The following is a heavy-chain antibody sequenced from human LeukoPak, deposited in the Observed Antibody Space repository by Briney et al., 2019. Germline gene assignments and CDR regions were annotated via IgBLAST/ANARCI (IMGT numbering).Heavy chain of an antibody. CDR1: GFTFSSYA. Sequence: GGSLRLSRAASGFTFSSYAMTWVRRAPGKGLEWVSVLSGSGGSTYYADSVKGRFTISRDNSKNTLYLQMNSLRAEDTAVYYCARSTCSSGGTCYSALVYWGQGTLVTVSS. J-gene: IGHJ4*02. CDR2: LSGSGGST. V-gene: IGHV3-23*01. D-gene: IGHD2-15*01. CDR3: ARSTCSSGGTCYSALVY.